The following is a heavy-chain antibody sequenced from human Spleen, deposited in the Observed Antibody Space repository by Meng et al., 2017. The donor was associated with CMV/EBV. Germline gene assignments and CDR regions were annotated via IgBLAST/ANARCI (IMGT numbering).Heavy chain of an antibody. CDR3: ARDRDGYNGQDF. D-gene: IGHD5-24*01. CDR2: ISGFDGHT. Sequence: KGSDYRVISYGISWVRQAPGQGLEWMGWISGFDGHTNDAPKFQGRVTLTIETSTGTAYMELRSLRSDDTAVYFCARDRDGYNGQDFWGQGTLVTVSS. J-gene: IGHJ4*02. V-gene: IGHV1-18*01. CDR1: DYRVISYG.